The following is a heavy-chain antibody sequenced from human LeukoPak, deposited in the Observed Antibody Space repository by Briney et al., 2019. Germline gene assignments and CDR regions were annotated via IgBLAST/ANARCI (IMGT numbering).Heavy chain of an antibody. V-gene: IGHV4-34*01. D-gene: IGHD2-15*01. CDR3: ARGHHSTWSPTPAGH. J-gene: IGHJ4*02. Sequence: SETLSLTCAVYGGSFSGYYWSWIRQPPGKGLEWIGEINHSGSTNYNPSLKSRVTISVDTSKNQFSLKLSSVTAADTAAYYCARGHHSTWSPTPAGHWGQGTLVTVSS. CDR2: INHSGST. CDR1: GGSFSGYY.